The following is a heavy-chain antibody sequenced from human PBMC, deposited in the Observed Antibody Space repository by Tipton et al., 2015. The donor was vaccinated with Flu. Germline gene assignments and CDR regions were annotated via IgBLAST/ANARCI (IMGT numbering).Heavy chain of an antibody. CDR3: ARRDYTNYVSDPKSWFDP. CDR1: GGSISNDYY. CDR2: ISRSGST. J-gene: IGHJ5*02. D-gene: IGHD4-11*01. V-gene: IGHV4-38-2*01. Sequence: TLSLTCAVSGGSISNDYYWGWVRQFPGKGLEWIGSISRSGSTNYNPSLKSRVTISIDTSKKQFSLKMKSVTAADLAVYYCARRDYTNYVSDPKSWFDPWGQGTLVAVSS.